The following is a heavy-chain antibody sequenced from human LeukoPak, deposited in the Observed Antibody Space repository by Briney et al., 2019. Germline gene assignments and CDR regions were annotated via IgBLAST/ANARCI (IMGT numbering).Heavy chain of an antibody. J-gene: IGHJ5*02. Sequence: SETLSLTCTVSGGSISSYYWSWIRQPPGKGLEWIGYIYYSGTTVYNPSLKSRVTISVDTSKNQVSLKLSSMTAADTAVYHCARGVTGTVLWFDPWGQGTLVTVSS. CDR1: GGSISSYY. CDR3: ARGVTGTVLWFDP. CDR2: IYYSGTT. D-gene: IGHD6-19*01. V-gene: IGHV4-59*01.